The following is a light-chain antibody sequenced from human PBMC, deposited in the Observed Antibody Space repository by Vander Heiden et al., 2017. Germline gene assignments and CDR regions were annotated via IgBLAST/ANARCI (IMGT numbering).Light chain of an antibody. CDR1: KSVLYSSNNKNY. V-gene: IGKV4-1*01. CDR3: QQYYSTPYA. Sequence: DIVMTQSPDSLAVSLGARATINCKTSKSVLYSSNNKNYLAWYQKKPGQPPKLLIYWASTRESGVPDRFSGSGSGTDFTLTISSLQAEDVAVYYCQQYYSTPYAFGQGIKLEI. CDR2: WAS. J-gene: IGKJ2*01.